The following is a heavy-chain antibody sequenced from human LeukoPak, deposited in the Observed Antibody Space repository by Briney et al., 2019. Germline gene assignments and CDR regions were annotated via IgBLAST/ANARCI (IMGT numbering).Heavy chain of an antibody. CDR2: TYYRSKWYN. V-gene: IGHV6-1*01. Sequence: SQTLSLTCAISGDSVSSNSAAWNWIRQSPSRGLEWLGRTYYRSKWYNDYAVSVKSRITINPDTSKNQFSLQLNSVTPEDTAVYYCARDKTQNTDFWSGSNSYYFDYWGQGTLVTVSS. CDR3: ARDKTQNTDFWSGSNSYYFDY. CDR1: GDSVSSNSAA. J-gene: IGHJ4*02. D-gene: IGHD3-3*01.